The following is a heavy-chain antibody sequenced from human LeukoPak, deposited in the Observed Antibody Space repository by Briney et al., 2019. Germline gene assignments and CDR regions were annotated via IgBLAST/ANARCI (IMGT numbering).Heavy chain of an antibody. V-gene: IGHV3-23*01. CDR2: ISGSGGIT. D-gene: IGHD2-2*03. CDR3: AKGEDGFGYYYYMDG. CDR1: GFTFGSYA. J-gene: IGHJ6*03. Sequence: GGSLRLSCAASGFTFGSYAIYWVRQAPGKGPEWVSGISGSGGITYFADSVKGRFTISRDNSKNTVDLQMNTLRAEDTAVYYCAKGEDGFGYYYYMDGWGKGTTVTVSS.